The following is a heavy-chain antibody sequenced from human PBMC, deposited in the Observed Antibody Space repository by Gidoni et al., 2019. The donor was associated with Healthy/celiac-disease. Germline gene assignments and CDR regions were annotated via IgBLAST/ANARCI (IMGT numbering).Heavy chain of an antibody. CDR1: GYSFTSYW. J-gene: IGHJ4*02. Sequence: EVQLVQSGAEVKKPGESLKISCKGSGYSFTSYWIGWVRRMPGKGLAWMGIIYPGDSDTRYSPSFQGQVTISADKSISTAYLQWSSLKASDTAMYYCARPVAAAGDRGYYFDYWGQGTLVTVSS. CDR2: IYPGDSDT. CDR3: ARPVAAAGDRGYYFDY. D-gene: IGHD6-13*01. V-gene: IGHV5-51*01.